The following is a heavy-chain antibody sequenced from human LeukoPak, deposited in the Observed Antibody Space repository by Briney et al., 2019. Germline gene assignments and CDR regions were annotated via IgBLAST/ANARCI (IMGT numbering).Heavy chain of an antibody. Sequence: PSETLSLTCTVSGGSINSYWSWIRQPAGKGLEWIGRISGSGTITYNRALQSRLSISIDTSKNQFSLKLMSVTAADTAVYYCARNVWFGELFFDPWGQGTLLTVSS. V-gene: IGHV4-4*07. CDR3: ARNVWFGELFFDP. CDR1: GGSINSY. CDR2: ISGSGTI. D-gene: IGHD3-10*01. J-gene: IGHJ5*02.